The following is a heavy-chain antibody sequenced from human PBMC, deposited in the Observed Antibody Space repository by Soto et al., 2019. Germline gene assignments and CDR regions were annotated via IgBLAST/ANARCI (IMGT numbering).Heavy chain of an antibody. CDR3: ARSGYYYDSSGYYPFDY. CDR1: GGSISSGGYY. CDR2: IYYSGST. J-gene: IGHJ4*02. V-gene: IGHV4-31*03. Sequence: KTSETLSLTCTVSGGSISSGGYYWSWIRQHPGKGLEWIGYIYYSGSTYYNPSLKSRVTISVDTSKNQFSLKLSSVTAADTAVYYCARSGYYYDSSGYYPFDYWGQGTLVTVSS. D-gene: IGHD3-22*01.